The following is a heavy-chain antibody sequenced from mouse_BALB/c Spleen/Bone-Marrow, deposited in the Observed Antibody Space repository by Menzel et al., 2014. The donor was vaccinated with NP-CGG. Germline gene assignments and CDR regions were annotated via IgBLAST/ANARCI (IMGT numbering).Heavy chain of an antibody. V-gene: IGHV1-20*02. CDR1: GYSFTGYF. CDR3: ARDYYDYYFDY. J-gene: IGHJ2*01. CDR2: INPYNGDT. D-gene: IGHD2-4*01. Sequence: EVQLQQSGPELVKPGASVKISCKASGYSFTGYFMNWVMQSHGKSLEWIGRINPYNGDTFYNQKFKGKATLTVDKSSSTANMELRSLASEDSAVYYCARDYYDYYFDYWGQGTTLTVSS.